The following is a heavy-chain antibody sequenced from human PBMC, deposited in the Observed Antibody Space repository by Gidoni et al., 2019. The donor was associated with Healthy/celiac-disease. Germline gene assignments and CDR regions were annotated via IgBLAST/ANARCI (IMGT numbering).Heavy chain of an antibody. D-gene: IGHD6-19*01. CDR2: IWYDGSNK. Sequence: QVQLVASGGGVVQPGRSLRLSCAASGFPFSSYGMHWVRQAPGKGPGWVAVIWYDGSNKYYADSVKGRFTISRDNSKNTLYLQMNSLRAEDTAVYYCARVPGYSSGLFDYWGQGTLVTVSS. CDR1: GFPFSSYG. CDR3: ARVPGYSSGLFDY. J-gene: IGHJ4*02. V-gene: IGHV3-33*01.